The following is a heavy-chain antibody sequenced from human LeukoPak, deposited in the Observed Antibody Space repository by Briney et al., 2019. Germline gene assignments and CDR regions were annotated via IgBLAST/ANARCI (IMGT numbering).Heavy chain of an antibody. D-gene: IGHD1-26*01. CDR2: IIPIFGTA. J-gene: IGHJ5*02. V-gene: IGHV1-69*05. Sequence: SVKVSYKASGGTFSSYAISWVRQAPGQGLEWMGGIIPIFGTANYAQKFQGRVTITRNTSISTAYMELSSLRSEDTAVYYCARMGATAEFDPWGQGTLVTVSS. CDR3: ARMGATAEFDP. CDR1: GGTFSSYA.